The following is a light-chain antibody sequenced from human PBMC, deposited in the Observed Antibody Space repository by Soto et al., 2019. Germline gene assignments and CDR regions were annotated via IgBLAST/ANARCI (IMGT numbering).Light chain of an antibody. V-gene: IGKV3-20*01. Sequence: EILLRQCPWDVSRSPXAGGTLSCSASQSVSNNYLAWYQQKPGQAPRLLIYGASNRATGIPDRFSGSGSGTDFTLTISRLEPEDFAVYYCQQYGSSGTFGQGTKVDI. J-gene: IGKJ1*01. CDR2: GAS. CDR1: QSVSNNY. CDR3: QQYGSSGT.